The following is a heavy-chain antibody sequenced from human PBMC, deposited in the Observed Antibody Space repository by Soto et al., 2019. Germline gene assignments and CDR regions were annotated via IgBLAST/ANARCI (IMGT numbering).Heavy chain of an antibody. CDR1: GGSISSGGYS. Sequence: NLSETLSLTCAVSGGSISSGGYSWSWIRQPPGKGLEWIGYIYHSGSTYYNPSLKSRVTISVDRSKNQFSLKLSSVTAADTAVYYCAAGGGLPRYYWGRGTLVTVSS. CDR3: AAGGGLPRYY. V-gene: IGHV4-30-2*01. D-gene: IGHD5-12*01. J-gene: IGHJ4*02. CDR2: IYHSGST.